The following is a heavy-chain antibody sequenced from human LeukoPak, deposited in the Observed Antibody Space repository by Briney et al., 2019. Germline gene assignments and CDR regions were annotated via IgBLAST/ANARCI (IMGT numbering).Heavy chain of an antibody. Sequence: SATLSFTCTVSGGSISSYYWSWIRQPPGRGLEWIGYIYYSGSTNYNPSLKSRVTISVDTSKNQFSLKLSSVTAADTAVYYCAREEIRSWFDPWGQGTLVTVSS. CDR1: GGSISSYY. CDR2: IYYSGST. V-gene: IGHV4-59*01. D-gene: IGHD5-24*01. CDR3: AREEIRSWFDP. J-gene: IGHJ5*02.